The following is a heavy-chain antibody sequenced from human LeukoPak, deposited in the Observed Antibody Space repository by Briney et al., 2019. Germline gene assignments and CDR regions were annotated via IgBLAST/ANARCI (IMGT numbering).Heavy chain of an antibody. V-gene: IGHV1-2*02. CDR3: ARARVERGYSGYGI. CDR1: GYTFTRYY. CDR2: INPNSGGT. D-gene: IGHD5-12*01. Sequence: APVKVSCKASGYTFTRYYMHWVRQAPGQGLEWMGWINPNSGGTNYAKKFQGRVAMTRDTSISTAYMELSRLRSDDTAVYYCARARVERGYSGYGIWGQGTMVTVSS. J-gene: IGHJ3*02.